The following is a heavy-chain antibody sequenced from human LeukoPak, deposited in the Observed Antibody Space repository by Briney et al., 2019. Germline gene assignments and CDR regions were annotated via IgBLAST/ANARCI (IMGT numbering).Heavy chain of an antibody. D-gene: IGHD1-26*01. CDR2: LDPADGEM. J-gene: IGHJ4*02. CDR3: ATGRTKWDLLNY. V-gene: IGHV1-24*01. Sequence: ASVKVSCKVSGYSLTELSLHWVRQAPGKGLEWMGGLDPADGEMIYTQMFQGRITMTEDSSADTAYMEMSSLRSDDTAVYYCATGRTKWDLLNYWGQGTLVTVSS. CDR1: GYSLTELS.